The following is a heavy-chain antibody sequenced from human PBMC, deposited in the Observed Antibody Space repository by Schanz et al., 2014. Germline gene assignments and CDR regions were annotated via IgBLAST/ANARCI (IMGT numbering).Heavy chain of an antibody. V-gene: IGHV3-33*01. D-gene: IGHD3-22*01. CDR2: IWSDGSGK. CDR3: ARDPSHGDYDYYFDY. Sequence: QVQLVESGGGVVQPGGSLRLSCAASGFIFSNYGMHWVRQAPGKGLEWVAVIWSDGSGKYYADSVKGRFTISRDSPKNTLYLQMNSLRAEDTALYYCARDPSHGDYDYYFDYWGQGTLXTVSS. CDR1: GFIFSNYG. J-gene: IGHJ4*02.